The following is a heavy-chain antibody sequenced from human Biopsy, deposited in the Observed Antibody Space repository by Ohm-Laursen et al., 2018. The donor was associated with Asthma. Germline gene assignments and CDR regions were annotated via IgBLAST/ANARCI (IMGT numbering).Heavy chain of an antibody. CDR1: GGYLTGHY. CDR2: IDQSGYT. D-gene: IGHD1-20*01. Sequence: TLSLTCTVSGGYLTGHYWNWIRQPPGKGLEWIGEIDQSGYTNYNPSLKSRVTISADTSKDQFHLNLSSVTAADTAVYFCARAAITGIRGWFDPWGQGTQVTVSS. V-gene: IGHV4-34*01. J-gene: IGHJ5*02. CDR3: ARAAITGIRGWFDP.